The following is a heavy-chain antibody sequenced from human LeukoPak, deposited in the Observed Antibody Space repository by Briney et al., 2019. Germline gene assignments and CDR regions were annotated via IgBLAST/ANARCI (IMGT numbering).Heavy chain of an antibody. D-gene: IGHD6-13*01. CDR1: VYTFTDYY. Sequence: ASVKVSCKASVYTFTDYYMHWVRQAPGQGLAWMGRINPNSGGTNYAQDFQGRVTMTKDTSISTAYMELSRLRSDDTAVYYCATLSDSSSDYWGQGTLVTVSS. CDR3: ATLSDSSSDY. V-gene: IGHV1-2*06. CDR2: INPNSGGT. J-gene: IGHJ4*02.